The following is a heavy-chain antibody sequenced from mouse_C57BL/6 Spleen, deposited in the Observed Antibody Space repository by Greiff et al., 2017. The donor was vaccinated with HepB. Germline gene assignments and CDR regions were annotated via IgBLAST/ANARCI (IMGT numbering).Heavy chain of an antibody. CDR2: INPSSGYT. V-gene: IGHV1-7*01. CDR3: AVIYYDYDFGAY. D-gene: IGHD2-4*01. J-gene: IGHJ3*01. Sequence: QVQLQQSGAELAKPGASVKLSCKASGYTFTSYWMHWVKQRPGQGLEWIGYINPSSGYTTYNQKFKDKATLTADKSSSTAYMQLSSLTYEDSAVYYCAVIYYDYDFGAYWGQGTLVTVSA. CDR1: GYTFTSYW.